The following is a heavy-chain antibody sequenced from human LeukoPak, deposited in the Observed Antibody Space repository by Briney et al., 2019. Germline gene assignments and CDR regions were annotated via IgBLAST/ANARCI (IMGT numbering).Heavy chain of an antibody. CDR2: INHSGST. Sequence: GSLRLSCAASGFTFSSYSMNWVRQPPGKGLEWIGEINHSGSTNYNPSLKSRVTISVDTSKNQFSLKLSSVTAADTAVYYCARNRWFDPWGQGTLVTVSS. CDR1: GFTFSSYS. D-gene: IGHD2/OR15-2a*01. J-gene: IGHJ5*02. CDR3: ARNRWFDP. V-gene: IGHV4-34*01.